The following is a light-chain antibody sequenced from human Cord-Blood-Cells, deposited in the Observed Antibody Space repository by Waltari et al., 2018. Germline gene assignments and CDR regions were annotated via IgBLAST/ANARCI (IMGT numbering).Light chain of an antibody. J-gene: IGKJ4*01. CDR1: QRVSYSSNNKNY. Sequence: DIVMTQSPDSLAVSLGVRATINCKFSQRVSYSSNNKNYLAWYQQKPGQPPKLLIYWASTRESGVPDRFSGSGSGTDFTLTISSLQAEDVAVYYCQQYYSTPLTFGGGTKVEIK. CDR2: WAS. V-gene: IGKV4-1*01. CDR3: QQYYSTPLT.